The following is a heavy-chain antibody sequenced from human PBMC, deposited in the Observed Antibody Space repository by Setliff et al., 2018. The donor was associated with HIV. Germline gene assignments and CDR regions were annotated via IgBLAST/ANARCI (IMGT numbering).Heavy chain of an antibody. J-gene: IGHJ6*03. CDR1: GGSLSTYY. V-gene: IGHV4-34*01. D-gene: IGHD6-19*01. Sequence: ASETLSLTCAVYGGSLSTYYWRWIRQSPGKGLEWIGEIKHSGVTNYDPSLKSRVSISVDPSKNQFSLRLTSVTAADTGLYYCAREPPAVAGSYSYYYMDVWGKGTTVTVSS. CDR2: IKHSGVT. CDR3: AREPPAVAGSYSYYYMDV.